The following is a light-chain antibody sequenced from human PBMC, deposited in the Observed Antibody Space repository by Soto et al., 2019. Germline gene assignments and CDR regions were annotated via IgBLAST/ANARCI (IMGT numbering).Light chain of an antibody. CDR2: EVT. CDR3: SSFASSNTWV. CDR1: SSDVGAYNY. J-gene: IGLJ3*02. Sequence: QSALTQPPSASGSPGQSVTSSCTGTSSDVGAYNYVSWYQQHAGKAPKLVIYEVTKRPSGVPDRFSGSKSANTASLTVSGLQAEYEADYYCSSFASSNTWVFGGGTKLTVL. V-gene: IGLV2-8*01.